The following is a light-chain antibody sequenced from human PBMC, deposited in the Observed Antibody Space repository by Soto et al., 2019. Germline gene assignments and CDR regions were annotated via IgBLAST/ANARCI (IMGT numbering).Light chain of an antibody. CDR3: QQYTNWPWT. CDR1: QSLSSS. J-gene: IGKJ1*01. V-gene: IGKV3-15*01. CDR2: GAF. Sequence: IVMTQCPGTLSFSPGERSTLSCRSSQSLSSSWLAWYQQKPGQAPRLLIYGAFTRATGFPARFSGSGFGTDFTLNISSLQSEDFAVYYCQQYTNWPWTFGRGTKVDIK.